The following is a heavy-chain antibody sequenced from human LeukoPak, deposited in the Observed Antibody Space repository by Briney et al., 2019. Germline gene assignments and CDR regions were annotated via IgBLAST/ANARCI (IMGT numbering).Heavy chain of an antibody. CDR3: ATPSSYDGSRYYHAY. J-gene: IGHJ4*02. CDR2: IGSSGSTI. CDR1: GFIFSTYS. D-gene: IGHD3-22*01. V-gene: IGHV3-48*02. Sequence: GGSLRLSCAGAGFIFSTYSMNWVRQAPGKGLEWVSYIGSSGSTIYYADSVKGRFTISRDNAKYSLYLQMNSLRDEDTAVYYCATPSSYDGSRYYHAYWGQGTLVSVSS.